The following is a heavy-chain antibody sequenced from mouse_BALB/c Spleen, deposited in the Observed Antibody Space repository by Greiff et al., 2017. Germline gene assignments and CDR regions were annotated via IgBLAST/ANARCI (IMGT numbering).Heavy chain of an antibody. Sequence: LVESGAELVRPGTSVKVSCKASGYAFTNYLIEWVKQRPGQGLEWIGVINPGSGGTNYNEKFKGKATLTADKSSSTAYMQLSSLTSDDSAVYFCARYDGYYVLYFDVWGAGTTVTVSS. D-gene: IGHD2-3*01. V-gene: IGHV1-54*01. CDR3: ARYDGYYVLYFDV. CDR2: INPGSGGT. CDR1: GYAFTNYL. J-gene: IGHJ1*01.